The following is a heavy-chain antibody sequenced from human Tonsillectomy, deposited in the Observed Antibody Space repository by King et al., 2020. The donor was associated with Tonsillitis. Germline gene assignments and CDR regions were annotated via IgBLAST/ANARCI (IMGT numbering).Heavy chain of an antibody. J-gene: IGHJ4*02. Sequence: VQLVESGAEVKKPGASVKVSCKASGYTFTSYYIHWVRQAPGQGLEWMGVINPSGGSTSYTQNFQGRVTMTRDTSTSTVYMELSSLRSEDTAVYYYAQGYCSSTSCFDLKGNWGQGTLVTVSS. V-gene: IGHV1-46*03. CDR1: GYTFTSYY. CDR2: INPSGGST. D-gene: IGHD2-2*01. CDR3: AQGYCSSTSCFDLKGN.